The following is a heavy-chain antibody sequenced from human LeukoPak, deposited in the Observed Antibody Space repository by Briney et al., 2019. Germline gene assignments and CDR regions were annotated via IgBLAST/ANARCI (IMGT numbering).Heavy chain of an antibody. CDR2: ISGSGGST. D-gene: IGHD4-17*01. CDR3: ARLRLAYYYYGMDV. CDR1: GFTFSSYA. J-gene: IGHJ6*02. Sequence: GGSLRLSCAASGFTFSSYAMSWVRQAPGKGLEWVSAISGSGGSTYYADSVKGRFTISRDNSKNTLYLQMNSLRAEDTAVYYCARLRLAYYYYGMDVWGQGTTVTVPS. V-gene: IGHV3-23*01.